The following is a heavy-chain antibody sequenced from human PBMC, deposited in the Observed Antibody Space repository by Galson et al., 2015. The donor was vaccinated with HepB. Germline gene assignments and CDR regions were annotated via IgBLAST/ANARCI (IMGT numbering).Heavy chain of an antibody. CDR3: AKNPPGGDYYYQGMDV. CDR1: GDSISNSNYF. J-gene: IGHJ6*02. Sequence: LSLTCSVSGDSISNSNYFWAWLRQPPGEGLEWIGSIYSGNTYYNPSLKSRVNISADTSKRQISLKLTSVTAADSAIYYCAKNPPGGDYYYQGMDVWGQGTTVTVSS. D-gene: IGHD2-8*02. V-gene: IGHV4-39*07. CDR2: IYSGNT.